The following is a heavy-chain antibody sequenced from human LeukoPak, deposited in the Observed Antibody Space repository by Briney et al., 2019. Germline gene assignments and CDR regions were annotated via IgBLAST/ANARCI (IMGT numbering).Heavy chain of an antibody. CDR3: ARGSQLWLFCFDY. D-gene: IGHD5-18*01. Sequence: GRSLRLSCAASGFTFSSYAMHWVRQAPGKGLEWVAVISYDGSNKYYADSVKGRFTISRDNSKNTLYLQMNSLRAEDTAVYYCARGSQLWLFCFDYWGQGTLVTVSS. CDR1: GFTFSSYA. CDR2: ISYDGSNK. V-gene: IGHV3-30-3*01. J-gene: IGHJ4*02.